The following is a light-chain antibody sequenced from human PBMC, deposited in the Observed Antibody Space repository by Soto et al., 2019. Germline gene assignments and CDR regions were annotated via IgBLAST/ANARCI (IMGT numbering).Light chain of an antibody. CDR1: QSVSSN. V-gene: IGKV3-15*01. CDR3: QQYNSWPPLT. CDR2: GAY. J-gene: IGKJ4*01. Sequence: EIELTQSLATLSLSAVERGTLXYRASQSVSSNLAWYQQKPGQPPRLLIYGAYTRATGVPARFSGSGSGTEFTLTINSLQSEDFAVYYCQQYNSWPPLTFGGGTKVDI.